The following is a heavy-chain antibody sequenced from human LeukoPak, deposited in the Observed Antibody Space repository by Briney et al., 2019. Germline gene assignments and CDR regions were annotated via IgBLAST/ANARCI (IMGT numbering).Heavy chain of an antibody. J-gene: IGHJ4*02. CDR1: GGSISSYY. CDR3: ATYCSSNRCYFDY. V-gene: IGHV4-59*08. Sequence: SETLSLTCTVSGGSISSYYWSWIRQPPGKGLEWIGYIYYSGTTSYNPSLKSRVTISVDTSKNQFSLKLTSVTAADTAVYYCATYCSSNRCYFDYWGQGTLVTVSS. D-gene: IGHD2-2*01. CDR2: IYYSGTT.